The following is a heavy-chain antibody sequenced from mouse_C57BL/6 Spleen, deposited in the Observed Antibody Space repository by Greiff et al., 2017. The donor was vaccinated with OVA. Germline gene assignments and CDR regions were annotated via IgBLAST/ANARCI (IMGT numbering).Heavy chain of an antibody. J-gene: IGHJ4*01. D-gene: IGHD1-1*01. V-gene: IGHV1-18*01. Sequence: EVQLQQSGPELVKPGASVKIPCKASGYTFTDYNMDWVKQSHGKSLEWIGDINPNNGGTIYNQKFKGKATLTVDKSSSTAYMELRSLTSEDTAVYDGERLLRSYYYAMDYWGQGTSVTVSS. CDR1: GYTFTDYN. CDR2: INPNNGGT. CDR3: ERLLRSYYYAMDY.